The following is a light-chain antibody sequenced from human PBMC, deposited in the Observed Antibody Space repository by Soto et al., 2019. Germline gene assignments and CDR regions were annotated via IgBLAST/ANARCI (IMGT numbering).Light chain of an antibody. Sequence: QSALAQPASVSGSPGQSITISCTGTSSDVGGYNYVSWYQQHPGKVPKLMIYEVSNRPSGVSNRFSGSKSGNTASLTISGLQAEDEADYYCSSYTSSSTLLFGGGTKVTV. V-gene: IGLV2-14*01. CDR3: SSYTSSSTLL. CDR1: SSDVGGYNY. CDR2: EVS. J-gene: IGLJ2*01.